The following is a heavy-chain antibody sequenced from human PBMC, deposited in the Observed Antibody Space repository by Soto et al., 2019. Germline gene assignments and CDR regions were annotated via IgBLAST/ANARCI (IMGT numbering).Heavy chain of an antibody. CDR2: ISGSGGKT. V-gene: IGHV3-23*01. Sequence: EVQLLESGGGLVQPGGSLRLSCVGSGFNFSNYAMSWVRQAPGKGLEWVSPISGSGGKTYYAESVKGRFTISRVNSKNTVYPQMNNLRADDTAIYYCANVRFSTDWWGGDFFDYCGPGTLVTVSS. D-gene: IGHD2-8*02. J-gene: IGHJ4*02. CDR3: ANVRFSTDWWGGDFFDY. CDR1: GFNFSNYA.